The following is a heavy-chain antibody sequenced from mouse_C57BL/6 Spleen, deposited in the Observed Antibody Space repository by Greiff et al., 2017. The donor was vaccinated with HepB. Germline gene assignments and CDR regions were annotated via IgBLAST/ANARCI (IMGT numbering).Heavy chain of an antibody. CDR3: ARGAYGNHSWFAY. D-gene: IGHD2-1*01. J-gene: IGHJ3*01. V-gene: IGHV5-17*01. CDR2: ISSGSSTI. CDR1: GFTFSDYG. Sequence: DVKLQESGGGLVKPGGSLKLSCAASGFTFSDYGMHWVRQAPEKGLEWVAYISSGSSTIYYADTVKGRFTISRDNAKDTLFLQMTSLRSEDTAMYYCARGAYGNHSWFAYWGQGTLVTVSA.